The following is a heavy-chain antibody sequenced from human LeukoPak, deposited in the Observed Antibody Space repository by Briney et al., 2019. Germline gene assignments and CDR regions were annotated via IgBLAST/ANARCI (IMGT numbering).Heavy chain of an antibody. V-gene: IGHV4-59*08. CDR3: ARGSGSYDY. CDR1: GGSIRSNN. J-gene: IGHJ4*02. D-gene: IGHD1-26*01. Sequence: SETLSLTCTVSGGSIRSNNWSWIPHPPGKRLEWIGYIYYSGSTNYNPSLKSRVTISVDTSKNQFSLKVSSATAADTAVYYCARGSGSYDYWGRGTLVSVS. CDR2: IYYSGST.